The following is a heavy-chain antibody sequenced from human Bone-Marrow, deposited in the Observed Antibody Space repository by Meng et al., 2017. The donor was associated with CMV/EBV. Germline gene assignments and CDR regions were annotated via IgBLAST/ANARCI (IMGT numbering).Heavy chain of an antibody. Sequence: SETLSLTCTVSGGSISSSSYYWGWIRQPPGKGLEWIGSIYYSGSTYYNPSLKSRVTISVDTSKNQFSLKLSSVTAADTAVYYCARVMGDPDNSSGWYELYYYGMDVWGQGTTVTVSS. D-gene: IGHD6-19*01. CDR1: GGSISSSSYY. CDR2: IYYSGST. CDR3: ARVMGDPDNSSGWYELYYYGMDV. V-gene: IGHV4-39*07. J-gene: IGHJ6*02.